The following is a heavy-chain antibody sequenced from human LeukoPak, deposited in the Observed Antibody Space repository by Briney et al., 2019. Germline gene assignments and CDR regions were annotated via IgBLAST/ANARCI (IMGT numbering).Heavy chain of an antibody. D-gene: IGHD2-2*01. CDR3: ARDADIVVEPAGRDV. J-gene: IGHJ6*02. Sequence: KGLEWVAVIWYDGSNKYYADSVKCRFTISRDNSKKTLYLQMNRLRDEDTAVYYWARDADIVVEPAGRDVWGQGTTVTVSS. V-gene: IGHV3-33*01. CDR2: IWYDGSNK.